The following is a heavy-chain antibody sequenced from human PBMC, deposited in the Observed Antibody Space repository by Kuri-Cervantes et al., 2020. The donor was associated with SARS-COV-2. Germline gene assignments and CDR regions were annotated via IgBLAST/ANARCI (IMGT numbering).Heavy chain of an antibody. CDR1: GYSISSGYY. CDR2: MSYSGST. V-gene: IGHV4-38-2*01. J-gene: IGHJ6*02. CDR3: ARFYYYGMDV. Sequence: GSLRLSCAVSGYSISSGYYWGWIRQPPGKGLEWIGYMSYSGSTDNNPSLKSRVTVSVDTSKNQFSLKLSSVTAADTAVYYCARFYYYGMDVWGQGTTVTGYS.